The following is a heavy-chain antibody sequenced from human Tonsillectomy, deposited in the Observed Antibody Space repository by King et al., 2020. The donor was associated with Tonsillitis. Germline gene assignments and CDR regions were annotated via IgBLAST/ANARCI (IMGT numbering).Heavy chain of an antibody. D-gene: IGHD3-22*01. CDR1: GGSISSSSYY. V-gene: IGHV4-39*01. Sequence: QLQESGPGLVKPSETLSLTCTVSGGSISSSSYYWGWIRQPPGKGLEWIGSIYYSGSTYYNPSLKSRVTISVDTSKNQFSLKLSSVTAADTAVYYCARRDSSPGGDFDYWGQGTLVTVSS. CDR3: ARRDSSPGGDFDY. J-gene: IGHJ4*02. CDR2: IYYSGST.